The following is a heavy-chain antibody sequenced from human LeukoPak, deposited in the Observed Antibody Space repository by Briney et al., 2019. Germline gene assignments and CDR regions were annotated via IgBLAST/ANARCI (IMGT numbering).Heavy chain of an antibody. J-gene: IGHJ5*02. CDR1: IDSFSNYH. Sequence: SETLSLTCAVYIDSFSNYHWNWIRQTPAKGMEWIGEVNESGGTNISPSLRSRAILSVDTSKNQFSLKSISVTVADTAIYYCARGQGATVPQVGKNWFDPWGQGTRVTVSS. CDR2: VNESGGT. V-gene: IGHV4-34*04. D-gene: IGHD1-26*01. CDR3: ARGQGATVPQVGKNWFDP.